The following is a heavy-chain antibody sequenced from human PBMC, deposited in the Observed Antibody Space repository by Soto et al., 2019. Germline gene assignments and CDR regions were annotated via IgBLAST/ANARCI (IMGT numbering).Heavy chain of an antibody. CDR2: INHSGST. Sequence: PSETLSLTCTVSGGSISSYYWSWIRQPPGKGLEWIGEINHSGSTNYNPSLKSRVTISVDTSKNQFSLKLSSVTAADTAVYYCARAASTIFGVVIIGPYYYGMDVWGQGTTVTVSS. V-gene: IGHV4-34*01. CDR1: GGSISSYY. D-gene: IGHD3-3*01. CDR3: ARAASTIFGVVIIGPYYYGMDV. J-gene: IGHJ6*02.